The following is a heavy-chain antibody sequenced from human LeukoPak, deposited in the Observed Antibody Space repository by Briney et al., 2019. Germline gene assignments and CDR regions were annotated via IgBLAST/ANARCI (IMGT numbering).Heavy chain of an antibody. Sequence: GASVKVSCNTSGYTFTNHGINWVRQAPGQGLEWMGLISAYNGYTNYAQRLQGRVTMTIDTSTSTAYMELRSLGSDDTAVYYCAREPYSSALKPTWYFDVWGQGTLVTVSS. V-gene: IGHV1-18*01. D-gene: IGHD6-25*01. J-gene: IGHJ4*02. CDR1: GYTFTNHG. CDR2: ISAYNGYT. CDR3: AREPYSSALKPTWYFDV.